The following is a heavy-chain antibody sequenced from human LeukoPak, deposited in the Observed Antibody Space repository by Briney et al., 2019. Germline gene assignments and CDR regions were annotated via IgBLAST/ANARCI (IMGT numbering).Heavy chain of an antibody. V-gene: IGHV4-59*01. J-gene: IGHJ3*02. CDR3: ARVIVVVPAVDAFDI. Sequence: PSETLSLTCTVSGGSISSYNWSWIRQPPGKGLEWIGYIYYSGSTNYNPSLKSRVTISVDTSKNQFSLKLSSVTAADTAVYYCARVIVVVPAVDAFDIWGQGTMVTVSS. D-gene: IGHD2-2*01. CDR2: IYYSGST. CDR1: GGSISSYN.